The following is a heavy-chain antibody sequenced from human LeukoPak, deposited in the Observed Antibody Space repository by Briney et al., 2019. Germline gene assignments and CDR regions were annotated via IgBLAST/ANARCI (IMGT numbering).Heavy chain of an antibody. CDR2: IRSKANSYAT. V-gene: IGHV3-73*01. Sequence: GGSLRLSCAASGFTFSGSAMHWVRQASGKGLEWVGRIRSKANSYATAYAASVKGRFTISRDDSKNTAYLQMNSLKTEATAVYYCTSPDRIIPAAARDYWGQGTLVTVSS. D-gene: IGHD6-13*01. CDR1: GFTFSGSA. CDR3: TSPDRIIPAAARDY. J-gene: IGHJ4*02.